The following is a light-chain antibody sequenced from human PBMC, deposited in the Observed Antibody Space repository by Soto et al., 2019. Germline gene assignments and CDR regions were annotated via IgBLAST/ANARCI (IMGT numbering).Light chain of an antibody. J-gene: IGKJ4*01. CDR2: DAS. CDR3: QQRSNCPT. CDR1: QSVSSY. Sequence: EIVLTQSPATLSLSPGERATLSCRASQSVSSYLAWYQQKPGQAPRLLIYDASNRATGIPARFSGSGSGTHFTLTNSSLEPEEFAVYYCQQRSNCPTFVGGTKVEIK. V-gene: IGKV3-11*01.